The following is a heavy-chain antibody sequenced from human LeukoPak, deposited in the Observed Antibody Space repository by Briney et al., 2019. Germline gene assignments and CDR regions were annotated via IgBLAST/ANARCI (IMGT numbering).Heavy chain of an antibody. J-gene: IGHJ4*02. CDR2: ISGSGGST. CDR1: GFAFSSYA. V-gene: IGHV3-23*01. D-gene: IGHD5-12*01. CDR3: AKTSGFFDC. Sequence: PGGSLRLSCAASGFAFSSYAITWVRQAPGKGLEWISAISGSGGSTYYADSVRGRFTISRDNSKNTLFLQMSSLRAEDTAVYYCAKTSGFFDCWGQGTLVTVSS.